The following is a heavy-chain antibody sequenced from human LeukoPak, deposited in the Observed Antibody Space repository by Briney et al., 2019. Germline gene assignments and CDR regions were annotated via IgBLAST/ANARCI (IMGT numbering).Heavy chain of an antibody. D-gene: IGHD3-16*01. CDR1: GFTSSSYW. CDR3: ARETLGDYVDY. CDR2: IKQDGSEK. Sequence: GGSLRLSCAASGFTSSSYWMSWVRQAPGKGLEWVANIKQDGSEKYYVDSVKGRFTISRDNAKNSLYLQMNSLRAEDTAVYYCARETLGDYVDYWGQGTLVTVSS. V-gene: IGHV3-7*01. J-gene: IGHJ4*02.